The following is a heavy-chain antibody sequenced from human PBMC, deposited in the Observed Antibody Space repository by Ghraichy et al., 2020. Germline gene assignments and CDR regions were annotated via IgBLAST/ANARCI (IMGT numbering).Heavy chain of an antibody. J-gene: IGHJ4*02. CDR1: GGSISSSSYY. CDR2: IYYSGST. Sequence: SETLSLTCTVSGGSISSSSYYWGWIRQPPGKGLEWIGSIYYSGSTYYNPSLKSRVTISVDTSKNQFSLKLSSVTAADTAVYYCARRVPGASYLGGFDYWGQGTLVTVSS. D-gene: IGHD1-26*01. V-gene: IGHV4-39*01. CDR3: ARRVPGASYLGGFDY.